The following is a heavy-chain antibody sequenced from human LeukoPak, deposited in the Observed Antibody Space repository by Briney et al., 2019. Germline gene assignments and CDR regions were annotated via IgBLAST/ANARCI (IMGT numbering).Heavy chain of an antibody. D-gene: IGHD2-21*02. CDR3: ARHTRGVVVVTAIDY. CDR1: GGSIRSYY. V-gene: IGHV4-59*08. J-gene: IGHJ4*02. CDR2: IYYSGST. Sequence: SETLSLTCTVSGGSIRSYYWSWIRQPPGKGLEWIGYIYYSGSTNYNPSLKSRVTISVDTSKNQFSLKLSSVTAADTAVYYCARHTRGVVVVTAIDYWGQGTLVTVSS.